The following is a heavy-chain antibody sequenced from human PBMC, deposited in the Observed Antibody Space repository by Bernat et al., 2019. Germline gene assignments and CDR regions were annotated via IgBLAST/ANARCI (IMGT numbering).Heavy chain of an antibody. D-gene: IGHD3-10*01. CDR3: ARDTFLGELLDC. Sequence: QVQLVESGGGVVQPGRSLRLSCAASGFTFSSYAMHWVRQAPGKGLEWVAAISYDGSNKYYADSVKGRFTISRDNSKNTLYLQMNSLRAEDTAVYYCARDTFLGELLDCWGQGTLVTVSS. CDR1: GFTFSSYA. J-gene: IGHJ4*02. CDR2: ISYDGSNK. V-gene: IGHV3-30-3*01.